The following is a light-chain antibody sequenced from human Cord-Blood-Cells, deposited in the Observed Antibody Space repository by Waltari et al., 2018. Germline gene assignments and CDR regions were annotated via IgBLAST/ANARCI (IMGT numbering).Light chain of an antibody. CDR3: EQYNNWPVT. Sequence: ELVMTQSPATLSVSPGDRATLSSRASQSVSSHFAWYQQKPGQAARLLIYGASTRATGIPARFSGRAAGKEFTLTISCLQSEDFSVYDCEQYNNWPVTFGGETKVA. CDR2: GAS. V-gene: IGKV3-15*01. CDR1: QSVSSH. J-gene: IGKJ4*01.